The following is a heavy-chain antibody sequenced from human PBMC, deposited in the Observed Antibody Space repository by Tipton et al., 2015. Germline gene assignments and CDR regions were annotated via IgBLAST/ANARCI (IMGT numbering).Heavy chain of an antibody. V-gene: IGHV4-34*01. CDR2: ITAGGYT. CDR1: GGSLRGSY. CDR3: AREVWYNDSTGYDY. J-gene: IGHJ4*02. D-gene: IGHD3-22*01. Sequence: TLSLTCAVDGGSLRGSYWSWIRQPPGKGLEWIGEITAGGYTNYNPSLKSRVTISVDSSKNQFSLRVSSVTAADTAVYYCAREVWYNDSTGYDYWGQGTLVTVSS.